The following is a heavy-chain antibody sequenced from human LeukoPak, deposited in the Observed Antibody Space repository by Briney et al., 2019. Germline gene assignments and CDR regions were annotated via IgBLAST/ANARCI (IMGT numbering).Heavy chain of an antibody. V-gene: IGHV4-61*01. CDR1: GGSISSSSYY. CDR3: ARELFSDSSSWPNWFDP. CDR2: IYYSGST. Sequence: PSETLSLTCTVSGGSISSSSYYWGWIRQPPGKGLEWIGYIYYSGSTNYNPSLKSRVTISVDTSKNQFSLKLSSVTAADTAVYYCARELFSDSSSWPNWFDPWGQGTLVTVSS. J-gene: IGHJ5*02. D-gene: IGHD6-13*01.